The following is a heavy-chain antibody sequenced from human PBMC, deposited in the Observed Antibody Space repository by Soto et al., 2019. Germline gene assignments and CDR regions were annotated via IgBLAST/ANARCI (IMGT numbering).Heavy chain of an antibody. Sequence: PGGSLRLSCAASGFTFSNAWMNWVRQAPGKGLEWVGRIKSKTDGGTTDYAAPVKGRFTISRDDSKNTLYLQMNSLKTEDTAVYYCIGRSAYYDFWSGPTPSYGMDVWGQGTTVTVSS. CDR3: IGRSAYYDFWSGPTPSYGMDV. V-gene: IGHV3-15*07. CDR2: IKSKTDGGTT. J-gene: IGHJ6*02. D-gene: IGHD3-3*01. CDR1: GFTFSNAW.